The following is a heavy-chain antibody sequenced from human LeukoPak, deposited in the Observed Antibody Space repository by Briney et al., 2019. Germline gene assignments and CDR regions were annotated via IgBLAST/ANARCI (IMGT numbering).Heavy chain of an antibody. J-gene: IGHJ5*02. CDR3: ARDYSGWSLDP. Sequence: GGSLRLSCAASGFTFSSYGMHWVRQAPGKGLEWVSYISSSGSTIYYADSVKGRFTISRDNAKNSLYLQMNSLRAEDTAVYYCARDYSGWSLDPWGQGTLVTVSS. CDR1: GFTFSSYG. D-gene: IGHD5-12*01. CDR2: ISSSGSTI. V-gene: IGHV3-48*04.